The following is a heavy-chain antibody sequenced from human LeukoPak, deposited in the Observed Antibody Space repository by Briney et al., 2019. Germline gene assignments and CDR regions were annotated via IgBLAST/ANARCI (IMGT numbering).Heavy chain of an antibody. D-gene: IGHD6-13*01. V-gene: IGHV1-18*04. Sequence: ASVKVSCKASGYTFTGYYMHWVRQAPGQGLEWMGWISAYNGNTNYAQKLQGRVTMTTDTSTSTAYMELRSLRSDDTAVYYCARERQQLSKGDYWGQGTLVTVSS. CDR2: ISAYNGNT. J-gene: IGHJ4*02. CDR3: ARERQQLSKGDY. CDR1: GYTFTGYY.